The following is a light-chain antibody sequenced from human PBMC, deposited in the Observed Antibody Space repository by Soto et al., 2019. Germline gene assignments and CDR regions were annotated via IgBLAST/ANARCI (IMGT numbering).Light chain of an antibody. Sequence: QSALTQPASVSGFPGQSITISCSGTSSDVGNYNYVSWYQQHPGKAPRLMIYEVNNRPSGVSGRFSGSKSGNTASLTISGLQYEDEADYYCNSYTSSSTVVFGGGTKVTVL. CDR1: SSDVGNYNY. V-gene: IGLV2-14*01. CDR2: EVN. CDR3: NSYTSSSTVV. J-gene: IGLJ2*01.